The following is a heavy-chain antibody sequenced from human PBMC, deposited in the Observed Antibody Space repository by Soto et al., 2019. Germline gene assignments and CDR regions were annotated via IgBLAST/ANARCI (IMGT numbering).Heavy chain of an antibody. CDR2: MYYSGTT. CDR3: AVVDSTGNWFDP. J-gene: IGHJ5*02. D-gene: IGHD6-25*01. V-gene: IGHV4-39*01. Sequence: AETLSLTCTVSGGSISSSDFYWGWLRQTPGKGLEFIGSMYYSGTTYYNPSLKSRVTISVDTSKNQFTLKLISVTAADTAVYYCAVVDSTGNWFDPWGEGALVTVSS. CDR1: GGSISSSDFY.